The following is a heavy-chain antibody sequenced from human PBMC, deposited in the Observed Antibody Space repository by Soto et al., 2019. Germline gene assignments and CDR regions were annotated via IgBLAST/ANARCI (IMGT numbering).Heavy chain of an antibody. J-gene: IGHJ4*02. CDR2: IYYSGST. CDR3: ARDRGYYGSGSYYPPED. V-gene: IGHV4-59*01. Sequence: QVQLQESGPGLVKPSETLSLTCTVSGGSISSDYWSWIRQPPGKGLEWIGYIYYSGSTKYNPSLEGRVTISVDTSKNQFALKLSSVTAADTAVYYCARDRGYYGSGSYYPPEDWGQGTLVTVSS. CDR1: GGSISSDY. D-gene: IGHD3-10*01.